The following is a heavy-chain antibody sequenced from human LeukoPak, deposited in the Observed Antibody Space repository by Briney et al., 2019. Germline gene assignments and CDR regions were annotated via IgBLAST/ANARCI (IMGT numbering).Heavy chain of an antibody. D-gene: IGHD6-13*01. J-gene: IGHJ4*02. CDR3: ARHQVAAGWDFDY. Sequence: GESLKISCKGSGYSFTSYWIGWVRQMPGKGLEWMGIIYPGDSDTRYSPSFQGQVTISADKSISTAYLQWSSPKASDTAMYYCARHQVAAGWDFDYWGQGTLVTVSS. CDR1: GYSFTSYW. CDR2: IYPGDSDT. V-gene: IGHV5-51*01.